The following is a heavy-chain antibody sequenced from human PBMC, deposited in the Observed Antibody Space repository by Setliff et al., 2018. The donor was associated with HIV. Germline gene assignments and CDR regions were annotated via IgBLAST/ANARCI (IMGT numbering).Heavy chain of an antibody. V-gene: IGHV1-2*02. D-gene: IGHD3-22*01. CDR1: GYTFTDNY. CDR3: AREVYYDSSPGGHDAFDI. CDR2: IIPKSGGT. Sequence: ASVKVSCKASGYTFTDNYIHWVRQAPGQGLEWMGWIIPKSGGTNYAQRFQVRVTMTRDMSISTAYMELSRLRSDDTAVYYCAREVYYDSSPGGHDAFDIWGQGTMVTVSS. J-gene: IGHJ3*02.